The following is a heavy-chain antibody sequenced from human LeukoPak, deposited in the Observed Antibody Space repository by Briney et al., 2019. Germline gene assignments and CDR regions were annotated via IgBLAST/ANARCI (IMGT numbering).Heavy chain of an antibody. D-gene: IGHD3-22*01. CDR2: INPSGGST. J-gene: IGHJ4*02. CDR1: GYTFTSYY. V-gene: IGHV1-46*01. Sequence: GASVKVSCKASGYTFTSYYMHRVRQAPGQGLEWMGIINPSGGSTSYAQKFQGRVTMTRDTSTSTVYMELSSLRSEDTAVYYCASTPAYYYDSSGYYDYWGQGTLVTVSS. CDR3: ASTPAYYYDSSGYYDY.